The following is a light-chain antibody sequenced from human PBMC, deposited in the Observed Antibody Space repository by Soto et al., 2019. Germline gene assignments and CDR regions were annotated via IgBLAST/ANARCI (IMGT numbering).Light chain of an antibody. CDR2: FAS. CDR3: QQRSNWPT. CDR1: QNIINN. Sequence: EIVMTQSPGTLSVSPGERATLSCRASQNIINNLAWYQQKPGQAPRLLIFFASTRVTGIPARFSGSGSGTEFTLTINSLQSEDFAVYYCQQRSNWPTFGQGTRLEIK. V-gene: IGKV3-15*01. J-gene: IGKJ5*01.